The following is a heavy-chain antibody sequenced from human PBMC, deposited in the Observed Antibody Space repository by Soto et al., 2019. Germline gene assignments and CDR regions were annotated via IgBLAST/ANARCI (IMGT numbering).Heavy chain of an antibody. V-gene: IGHV1-69*01. Sequence: QVQLVQSGAEVRKPGSSVKVSCKASGDTFTKYAISWVRQAPGQGLEWVGGLIPVFGTTNNAQKFRARVTITADESTSTVYMELSSLRSEATAVYYCARPSGGRIRYLEPFDYWGQGTQITVS. CDR1: GDTFTKYA. J-gene: IGHJ4*02. CDR3: ARPSGGRIRYLEPFDY. CDR2: LIPVFGTT. D-gene: IGHD3-3*01.